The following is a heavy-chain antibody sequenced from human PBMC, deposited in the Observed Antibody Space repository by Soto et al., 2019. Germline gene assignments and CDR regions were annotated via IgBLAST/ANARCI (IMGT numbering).Heavy chain of an antibody. Sequence: QVQLEQSGAEVKKPGSSVQVSCKASGGTLSDHGVAWLRQAPGQGLEWMGGTIPVFNAPKYAPKFQGRVTIAADKSTNIAYMELRSLRSEDTALYCCARGVFDSGNNYTGPSAFDIWGQGTMVIVSS. V-gene: IGHV1-69*06. J-gene: IGHJ3*02. CDR2: TIPVFNAP. D-gene: IGHD3-10*01. CDR3: ARGVFDSGNNYTGPSAFDI. CDR1: GGTLSDHG.